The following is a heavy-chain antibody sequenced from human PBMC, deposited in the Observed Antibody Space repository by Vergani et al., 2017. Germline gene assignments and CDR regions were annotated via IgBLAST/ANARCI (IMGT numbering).Heavy chain of an antibody. CDR2: INDNGYT. J-gene: IGHJ4*02. CDR1: GESFSGHY. CDR3: AVRPRVNMVRGEILTKRTFDY. V-gene: IGHV4-34*01. D-gene: IGHD3-10*01. Sequence: QVHLQQWGTGLLKPSETLSLTCEVQGESFSGHYWSWIRQPPGKGLEWIGEINDNGYTNYNPLVESRVIVSADTSKNQFSLKLMSVTAADTAMYFCAVRPRVNMVRGEILTKRTFDYWGPGTLVTVSS.